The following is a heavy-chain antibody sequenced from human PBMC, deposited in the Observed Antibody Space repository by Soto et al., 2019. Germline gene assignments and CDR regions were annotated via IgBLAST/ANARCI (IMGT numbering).Heavy chain of an antibody. Sequence: SQTLSLTCAISGDSVSSCSAAWNWIRQSPSGGLEWLGRTYYRSRFFSDYAESVKSRIIINPDTSKNQFSLQLKSVTPEDTAVYYCVRDRYSSSGWFDPWGQGTPVTVPQ. D-gene: IGHD3-10*01. CDR2: TYYRSRFFS. V-gene: IGHV6-1*01. CDR3: VRDRYSSSGWFDP. J-gene: IGHJ5*02. CDR1: GDSVSSCSAA.